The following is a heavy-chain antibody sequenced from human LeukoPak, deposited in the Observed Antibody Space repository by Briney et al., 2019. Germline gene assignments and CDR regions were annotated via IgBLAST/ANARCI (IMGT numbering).Heavy chain of an antibody. CDR3: ARDEGLSFDY. J-gene: IGHJ4*02. CDR2: ISSSSNYI. Sequence: GGSLRLSCAASGFTFSAYNMNWVRQAPGKGLEWVSCISSSSNYIYYADSVKGRFTISRDNAKNSLFLQMNSLRAEDTAVYYCARDEGLSFDYWGQGILVTVSS. V-gene: IGHV3-21*01. CDR1: GFTFSAYN.